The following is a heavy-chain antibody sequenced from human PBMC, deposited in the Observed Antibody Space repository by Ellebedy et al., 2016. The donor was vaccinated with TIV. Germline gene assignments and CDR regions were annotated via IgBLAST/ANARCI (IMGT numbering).Heavy chain of an antibody. Sequence: ASVKVSCKASGYPFSSYGITWVRQAPGQGLEWMGWMSASNANTKYAQKFQGRVTMTTDTSTTTAYMELRSLRAEDTAVYYCARDRGGTAMVPWYYYGMDVWGQGTTVTVSS. V-gene: IGHV1-18*01. CDR2: MSASNANT. CDR1: GYPFSSYG. CDR3: ARDRGGTAMVPWYYYGMDV. D-gene: IGHD5-18*01. J-gene: IGHJ6*02.